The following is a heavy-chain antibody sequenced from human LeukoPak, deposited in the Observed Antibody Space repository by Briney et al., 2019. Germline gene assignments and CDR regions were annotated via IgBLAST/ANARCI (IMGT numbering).Heavy chain of an antibody. CDR3: AIDLFSCSSTSCYVS. Sequence: GGSLRLSCAASGFTFSSYWMSWVRQAPGKGLEWVANIKQDGSEKYYVDSVKGRFSISRDNADNSLYPQMNSLRAEDTAVYYCAIDLFSCSSTSCYVSWGRGTLVTVSS. CDR2: IKQDGSEK. D-gene: IGHD2-2*01. CDR1: GFTFSSYW. V-gene: IGHV3-7*01. J-gene: IGHJ5*02.